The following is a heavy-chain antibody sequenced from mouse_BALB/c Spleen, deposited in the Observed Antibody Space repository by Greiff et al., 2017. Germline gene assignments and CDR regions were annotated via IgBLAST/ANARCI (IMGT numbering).Heavy chain of an antibody. D-gene: IGHD1-1*01. CDR3: ARDRGYYGSSPWFAY. J-gene: IGHJ3*01. CDR1: GFTFSDYY. CDR2: ISDGGSYT. Sequence: EVMLVESGGGLVKPGGSLKLSCAASGFTFSDYYMYWVRQTPEKRLEWVATISDGGSYTYYPDSVKGRFTISRDNAKNNLYLQMSSLKSEDTAMYYCARDRGYYGSSPWFAYWGQGTLVTVSA. V-gene: IGHV5-4*02.